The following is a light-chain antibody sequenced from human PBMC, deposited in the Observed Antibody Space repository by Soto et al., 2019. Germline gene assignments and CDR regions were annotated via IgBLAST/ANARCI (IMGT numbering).Light chain of an antibody. Sequence: QSALTQSASVSGSPGQSITISCSGISSDVGTYNLVSWYQQHPGKAPKLMIYEGSKRPSGVSHRFAGSKSGNTASLTISGLQAEDEAHYYCCSYAGGRTLEVFGRGTKLTVL. J-gene: IGLJ3*02. CDR3: CSYAGGRTLEV. CDR1: SSDVGTYNL. CDR2: EGS. V-gene: IGLV2-23*01.